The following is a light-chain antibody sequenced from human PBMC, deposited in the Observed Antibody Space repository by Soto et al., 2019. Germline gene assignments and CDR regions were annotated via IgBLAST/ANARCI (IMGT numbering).Light chain of an antibody. CDR2: DAY. CDR3: QQYTNWPPNT. CDR1: QSVSSSY. Sequence: LTQSPGTLSLSPGDRATLSCRVSQSVSSSYLAWYQQKPGQAPRLIIYDAYTRATGIPDTFSGGGSGTEFTLTISSLQSADFAVYYCQQYTNWPPNTFGQGTRLEIK. J-gene: IGKJ5*01. V-gene: IGKV3-15*01.